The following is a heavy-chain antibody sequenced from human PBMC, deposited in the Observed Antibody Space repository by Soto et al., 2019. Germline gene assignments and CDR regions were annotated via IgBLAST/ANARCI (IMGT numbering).Heavy chain of an antibody. CDR1: GFTFSQYA. D-gene: IGHD6-13*01. CDR2: VSGSGAST. V-gene: IGHV3-23*01. Sequence: VQLLESGGGLVQPGGSLRLSCAASGFTFSQYAMSWVRQAPGKGLEWVSIVSGSGASTTYADSVKGRFAISRDNSKNMLYLQMNSLSIDDTAVYYCAKHFASGWSRPDALDIWGQGTMVTVSS. J-gene: IGHJ3*02. CDR3: AKHFASGWSRPDALDI.